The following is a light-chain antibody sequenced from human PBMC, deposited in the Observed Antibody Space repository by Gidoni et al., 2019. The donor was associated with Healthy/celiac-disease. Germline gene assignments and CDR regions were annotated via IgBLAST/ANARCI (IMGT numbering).Light chain of an antibody. CDR3: QQSYSTPLP. J-gene: IGKJ3*01. CDR1: QSISSY. V-gene: IGKV1-39*01. CDR2: AAS. Sequence: DIQMTQSPSSLSASVGDRVTITCRASQSISSYLNWYQQKPGKAPKLLIYAASSLQSGVPSRFSGSGSGTDFTLTISSLQPEDFATYYCQQSYSTPLPFGPGTNVDIK.